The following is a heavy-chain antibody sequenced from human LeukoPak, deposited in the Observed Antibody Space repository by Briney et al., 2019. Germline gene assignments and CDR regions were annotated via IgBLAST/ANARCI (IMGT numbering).Heavy chain of an antibody. CDR3: ATAGDYYDSSPLFDY. Sequence: AESLKISCTGSGYIVTNYWIGWGRHLPGKGLEWMGIIYPGGSDTKSSPSFQGLVTISADNSISTAYLQWSRLNASDTAEYDGATAGDYYDSSPLFDYWGQGSLVTVSS. CDR1: GYIVTNYW. D-gene: IGHD3-22*01. V-gene: IGHV5-51*01. CDR2: IYPGGSDT. J-gene: IGHJ4*01.